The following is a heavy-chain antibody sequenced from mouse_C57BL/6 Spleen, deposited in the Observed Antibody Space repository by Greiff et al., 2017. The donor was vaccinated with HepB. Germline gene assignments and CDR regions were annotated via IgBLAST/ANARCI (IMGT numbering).Heavy chain of an antibody. CDR3: ARSHYYGSIHWYFDV. D-gene: IGHD1-1*01. J-gene: IGHJ1*03. CDR1: GYTFTDYN. Sequence: VQLQQSGPELVKPGASVKMSCKASGYTFTDYNMHWVKQSHGKSLEWIGYINPNNGGTSYNQKFKGKATLTVNKSSSTAYMELRSLTSEDSAVYYCARSHYYGSIHWYFDVWGTGTTVTVSS. CDR2: INPNNGGT. V-gene: IGHV1-22*01.